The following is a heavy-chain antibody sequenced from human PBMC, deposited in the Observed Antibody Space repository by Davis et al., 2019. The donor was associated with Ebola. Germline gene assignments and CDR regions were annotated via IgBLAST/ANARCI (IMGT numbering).Heavy chain of an antibody. CDR1: GFTFSSYS. J-gene: IGHJ4*02. D-gene: IGHD3-22*01. CDR2: ISSSSSTI. V-gene: IGHV3-48*04. CDR3: ANDSY. Sequence: GESLKISCAASGFTFSSYSMNWVRQAPGKGLEWVSYISSSSSTIYYADSVKGRFTISRDNAKNSLYLQMNSLRAEDTAVYYCANDSYWGQGTLVTVSS.